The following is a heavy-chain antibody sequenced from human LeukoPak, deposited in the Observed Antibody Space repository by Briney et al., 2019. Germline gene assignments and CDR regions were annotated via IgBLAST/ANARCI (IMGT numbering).Heavy chain of an antibody. CDR3: ARQAGYFGEGNFFDY. V-gene: IGHV4-39*01. D-gene: IGHD3-10*01. J-gene: IGHJ4*02. CDR2: LYYGGST. CDR1: GGSFTSRTDY. Sequence: SQTLSLTCTVSGGSFTSRTDYWAWIRQPPGKGLEWIGSLYYGGSTYYNPSLKSRVTISIYTSKNQFSLRMSSVTAADTAVYYCARQAGYFGEGNFFDYWGQGSLVTVSS.